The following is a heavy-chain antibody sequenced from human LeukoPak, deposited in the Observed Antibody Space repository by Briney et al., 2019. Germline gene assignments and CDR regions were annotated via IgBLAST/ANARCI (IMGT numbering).Heavy chain of an antibody. CDR1: GYTFTSYY. V-gene: IGHV1-46*01. CDR2: INPSDGST. CDR3: ARGGLAIMYYYYYYMDV. Sequence: ASVKVSCKASGYTFTSYYMHWVRQAPGQGLEWMGIINPSDGSTSYAQKFQGRVTMTRDMSTSTVYMELSSRRSDDTAVYYCARGGLAIMYYYYYYMDVWGKGTTVTISS. D-gene: IGHD6-19*01. J-gene: IGHJ6*03.